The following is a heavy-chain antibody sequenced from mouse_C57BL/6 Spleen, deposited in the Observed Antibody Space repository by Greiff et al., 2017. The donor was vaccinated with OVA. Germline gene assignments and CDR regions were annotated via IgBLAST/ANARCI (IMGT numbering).Heavy chain of an antibody. V-gene: IGHV3-8*01. Sequence: EVQLQQSGPGLAKPSQTLSLTCSVTGYSITSDYWNWIRKFPGNKLEYMGYISYSGSTYYNPSLKSRISITRDTSKNQYYLQLNSVTTEDTATYYCARNLITTVVGWYFDVWGTGTTVTVSS. CDR2: ISYSGST. J-gene: IGHJ1*03. CDR3: ARNLITTVVGWYFDV. CDR1: GYSITSDY. D-gene: IGHD1-1*01.